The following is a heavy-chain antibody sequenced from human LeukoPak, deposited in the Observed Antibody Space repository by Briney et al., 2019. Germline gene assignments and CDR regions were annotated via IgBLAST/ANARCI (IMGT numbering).Heavy chain of an antibody. J-gene: IGHJ3*02. CDR3: AKDSIVVADDAFDI. Sequence: QPGGSLRLSCAASGFTFSSYAMNWVRQAPGKGLEWVSYISRSGTTIYYADSVKGRFTISRDNAKNSLYLQMNSLRAEDTAVYYRAKDSIVVADDAFDIWGQGTMVTVSS. D-gene: IGHD2-15*01. CDR2: ISRSGTTI. V-gene: IGHV3-48*03. CDR1: GFTFSSYA.